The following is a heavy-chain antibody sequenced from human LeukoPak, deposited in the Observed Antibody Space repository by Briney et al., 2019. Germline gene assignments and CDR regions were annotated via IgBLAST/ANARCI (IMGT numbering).Heavy chain of an antibody. V-gene: IGHV1-3*01. D-gene: IGHD3-22*01. Sequence: ASVKVSCKASGYTFTNYVMSWVRQAPGQSFEWMGWINADNGNTKYSQKFQGRVTITIDTSAGTAYMELRSLKSEDTGVYYCARERDYYDTNGYPNNWFDPWGQGTLVTVSS. J-gene: IGHJ5*02. CDR2: INADNGNT. CDR3: ARERDYYDTNGYPNNWFDP. CDR1: GYTFTNYV.